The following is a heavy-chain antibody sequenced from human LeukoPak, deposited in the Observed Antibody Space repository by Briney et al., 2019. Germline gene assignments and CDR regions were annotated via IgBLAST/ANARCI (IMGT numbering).Heavy chain of an antibody. CDR1: GFTFSSYG. J-gene: IGHJ4*02. Sequence: GGSLRLSCAASGFTFSSYGMSWVRQAPGKGLEWVSSNSGSGGSTYYADSVKGRFTISRDNSKNTLYLQMHSLRAEDTAVYYCAKGAGDSSRWYAIFDYWGQGTLVTVSS. D-gene: IGHD6-13*01. CDR3: AKGAGDSSRWYAIFDY. V-gene: IGHV3-23*01. CDR2: NSGSGGST.